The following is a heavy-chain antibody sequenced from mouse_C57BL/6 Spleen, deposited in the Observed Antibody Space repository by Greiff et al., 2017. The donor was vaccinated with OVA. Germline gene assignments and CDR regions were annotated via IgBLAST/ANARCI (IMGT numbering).Heavy chain of an antibody. CDR2: IHPNSGST. J-gene: IGHJ2*01. CDR1: GYTFTSYW. V-gene: IGHV1-64*01. CDR3: ARGPISTVVATCYFAY. D-gene: IGHD1-1*01. Sequence: QVQLQQPGAELVKPGASVKLSCKASGYTFTSYWMHWVKQRPGQGLEWIGMIHPNSGSTNYNEKFKSKATLTVDKSSSTAYMQLSSLTSEDSAVYYCARGPISTVVATCYFAYWGQGTTLTVSS.